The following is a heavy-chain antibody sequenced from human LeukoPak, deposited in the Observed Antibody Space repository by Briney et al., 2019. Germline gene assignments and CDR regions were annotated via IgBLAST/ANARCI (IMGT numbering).Heavy chain of an antibody. D-gene: IGHD5-24*01. CDR2: ITTTNTI. CDR1: GFTFSGYS. CDR3: ARDFRDGYNSFSDY. V-gene: IGHV3-48*01. J-gene: IGHJ4*02. Sequence: GGSLRLSCTASGFTFSGYSMNWVRQAPGKGLEWISYITTTNTIYDADSVRGRFTISRDNSKNTLYLQMNSLRAEDTAVYYCARDFRDGYNSFSDYWGQGTLVTVSS.